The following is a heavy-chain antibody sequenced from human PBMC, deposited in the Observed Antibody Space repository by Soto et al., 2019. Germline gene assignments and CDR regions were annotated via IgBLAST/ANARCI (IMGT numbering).Heavy chain of an antibody. CDR3: AKDGDQLGSIYSFDY. CDR1: GFTFRNYG. CDR2: ISADGSDK. D-gene: IGHD3-9*01. Sequence: QVQLVESGGGVVQPGRSLRLSCAASGFTFRNYGMHWVRQAPGKGLEWLAVISADGSDKYYADSVKGRFTISRDNSKNTLYLQMNSLRPEDTAVYYCAKDGDQLGSIYSFDYWGQGTLVTVSS. J-gene: IGHJ4*02. V-gene: IGHV3-30*18.